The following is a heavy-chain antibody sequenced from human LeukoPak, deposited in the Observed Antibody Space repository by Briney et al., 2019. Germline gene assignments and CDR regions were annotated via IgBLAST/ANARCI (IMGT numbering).Heavy chain of an antibody. D-gene: IGHD3-3*01. CDR3: ARGTRNDFWSGYCDY. CDR1: EYTFTSYY. J-gene: IGHJ4*02. CDR2: INPSGGST. Sequence: ASVKVSCKASEYTFTSYYMHWVRQAPGQGLEWMGIINPSGGSTSYAQKFQGRVTMTRDTSTSTVYMELSSLRSEDTAVYYCARGTRNDFWSGYCDYWGQGTLVTVSS. V-gene: IGHV1-46*01.